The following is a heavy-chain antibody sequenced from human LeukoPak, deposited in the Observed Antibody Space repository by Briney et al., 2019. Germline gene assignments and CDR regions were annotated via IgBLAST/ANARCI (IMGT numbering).Heavy chain of an antibody. Sequence: GGSLRLSCAASGFTFSSYSMSWVRQAPGKGLEWVSYISSSSGNIYYADSVKGRFTISRDNAKTSLYLQMNSLRAEDTALYYCARDRGVIGYYMGVWGKGTTVTVSS. V-gene: IGHV3-48*01. J-gene: IGHJ6*03. CDR1: GFTFSSYS. CDR3: ARDRGVIGYYMGV. D-gene: IGHD3-10*01. CDR2: ISSSSGNI.